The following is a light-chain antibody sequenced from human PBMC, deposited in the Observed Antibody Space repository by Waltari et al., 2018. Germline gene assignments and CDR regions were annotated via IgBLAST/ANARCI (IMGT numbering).Light chain of an antibody. J-gene: IGKJ4*01. V-gene: IGKV1-5*03. CDR1: QSVKNN. CDR2: KSS. Sequence: DIQMTQSPSTLSASVADRITITCRTKQSVKNNLAWYQKQPGKAPKVLIHKSSRLEGGVPSRFSGSGYGTEFTLTISSLQPDDFATYSCQEYDSLPVTFGGGTRVEIK. CDR3: QEYDSLPVT.